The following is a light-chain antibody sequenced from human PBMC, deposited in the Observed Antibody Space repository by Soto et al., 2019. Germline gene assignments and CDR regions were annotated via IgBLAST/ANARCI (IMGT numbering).Light chain of an antibody. Sequence: EIVLTQSPATLSLSPGERATLSCRASQNIGSNLAWYQQKPGQAPRLLIKGASMRATGIPDRFSGSGSGTDFTLSITRLEPEDFAVYYCQQYGTSGITFGQGTRLEIK. J-gene: IGKJ5*01. V-gene: IGKV3-20*01. CDR2: GAS. CDR1: QNIGSN. CDR3: QQYGTSGIT.